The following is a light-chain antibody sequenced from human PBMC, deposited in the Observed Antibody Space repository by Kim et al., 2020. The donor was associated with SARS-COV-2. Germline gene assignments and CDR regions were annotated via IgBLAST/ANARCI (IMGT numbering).Light chain of an antibody. V-gene: IGLV2-14*04. CDR1: SSDVGGSNS. CDR2: DVI. CDR3: SSFTTDSTWV. J-gene: IGLJ3*02. Sequence: GQAITISCIGTSSDVGGSNSVSWYQQTPGKAPKLLIYDVIKRPSGASNRFSGSKSDYTASLTISGLQAEDEGDYYCSSFTTDSTWVFGGGTQLTVL.